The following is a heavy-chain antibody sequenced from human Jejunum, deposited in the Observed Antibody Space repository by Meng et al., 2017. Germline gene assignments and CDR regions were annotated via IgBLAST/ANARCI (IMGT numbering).Heavy chain of an antibody. CDR1: GDSFNSPDYY. CDR2: IYYSGST. D-gene: IGHD1-26*01. CDR3: ARSPYSGSALPFFDY. V-gene: IGHV4-30-4*01. J-gene: IGHJ4*02. Sequence: QLHLKESAPGLVKPSQTLSLTCTVSGDSFNSPDYYWSWIRQPPEKGLEWIGYIYYSGSTYYNPSLKSRVSISGDTSNKQFSLKLTSVTAADTAVYYCARSPYSGSALPFFDYWGQGSLVTVSS.